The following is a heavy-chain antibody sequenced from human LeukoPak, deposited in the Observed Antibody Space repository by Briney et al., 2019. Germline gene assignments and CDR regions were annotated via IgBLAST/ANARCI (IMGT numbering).Heavy chain of an antibody. CDR1: GFSISLGYY. CDR3: ATERERRITD. CDR2: IHPSGTT. Sequence: SETLSLTCDVSGFSISLGYYWVWIRQPAGQGLEWIGSIHPSGTTFYDSSLNSRITVTIDAPKNQFSLRLSLVTAVDTAVYFCATERERRITDWGQGTLVTVSS. J-gene: IGHJ4*02. V-gene: IGHV4-38-2*02. D-gene: IGHD1-1*01.